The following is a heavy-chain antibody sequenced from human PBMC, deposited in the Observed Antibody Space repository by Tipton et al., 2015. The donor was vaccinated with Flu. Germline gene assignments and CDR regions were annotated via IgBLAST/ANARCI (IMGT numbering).Heavy chain of an antibody. CDR2: INHSGST. CDR1: GGSFSGYY. D-gene: IGHD3-3*01. CDR3: ARESTVFGVRGYDAFDI. J-gene: IGHJ3*02. V-gene: IGHV4-34*01. Sequence: TLSLTCAVYGGSFSGYYWSWIRQPPGKGLEWIGEINHSGSTNYNPSLKSRVTISVDTSKNQFSLKLSSVTAADTAVYYCARESTVFGVRGYDAFDIWGQGTMVTVSS.